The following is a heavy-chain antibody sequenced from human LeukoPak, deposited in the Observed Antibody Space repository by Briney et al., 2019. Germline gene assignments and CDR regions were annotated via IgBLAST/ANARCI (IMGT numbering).Heavy chain of an antibody. CDR2: INPNSGGT. D-gene: IGHD1-26*01. V-gene: IGHV1-2*06. J-gene: IGHJ4*02. CDR3: VKDSPPRYSGSPPAY. Sequence: ASVKVSCKASGYTFTGYYMHWVRQAPGQGLEWMGRINPNSGGTNYAQKFQGRVTMTRDTSISTAYKELSRLRSDDTAVYYCVKDSPPRYSGSPPAYWGQGTLVTVSS. CDR1: GYTFTGYY.